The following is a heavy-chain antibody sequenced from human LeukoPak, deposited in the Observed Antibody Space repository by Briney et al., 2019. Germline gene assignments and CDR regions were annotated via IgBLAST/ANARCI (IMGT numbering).Heavy chain of an antibody. J-gene: IGHJ4*02. CDR3: ARAGYDLLTLAPDPANDY. CDR2: IIAYNGNT. CDR1: GYTFTSYA. D-gene: IGHD3-9*01. V-gene: IGHV1-18*01. Sequence: ASVKVSCKASGYTFTSYAMHWVRQAPGQGLEWMGWIIAYNGNTNYAQKLQGRVTMTTDTSTSTAYMELRSLRSDDTAVYYCARAGYDLLTLAPDPANDYWGQGTLVTVSS.